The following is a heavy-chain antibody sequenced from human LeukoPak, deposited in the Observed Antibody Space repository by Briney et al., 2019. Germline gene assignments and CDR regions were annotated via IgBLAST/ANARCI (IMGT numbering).Heavy chain of an antibody. CDR3: ARDGPYDFWSGYYSYFDY. V-gene: IGHV1-69*13. Sequence: SVQVSCMASVCTFSRYAINWVRQAPGQGIEWMGGIIPIFGTANYAQKFQGRVTITADVSTSTAYMELSSLRSEDAAVYYCARDGPYDFWSGYYSYFDYWGQGTLVTVSS. CDR2: IIPIFGTA. CDR1: VCTFSRYA. J-gene: IGHJ4*02. D-gene: IGHD3-3*01.